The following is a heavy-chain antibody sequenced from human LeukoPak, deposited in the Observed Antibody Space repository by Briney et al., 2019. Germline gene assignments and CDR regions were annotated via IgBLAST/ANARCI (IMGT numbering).Heavy chain of an antibody. V-gene: IGHV4-31*03. J-gene: IGHJ4*02. Sequence: SETLSLTCTVSGGSISTTNYYWSWIRQHPGKGLELIGYIYYSGSTYYNPSLTSRVTILRATSTNQFSMKLSSVNAADTAVYYCARGIYSSREYAYWGQGTLVTVSS. CDR2: IYYSGST. D-gene: IGHD6-13*01. CDR1: GGSISTTNYY. CDR3: ARGIYSSREYAY.